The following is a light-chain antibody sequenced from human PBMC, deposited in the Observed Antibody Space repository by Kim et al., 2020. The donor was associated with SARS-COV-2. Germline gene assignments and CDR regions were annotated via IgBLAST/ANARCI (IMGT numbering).Light chain of an antibody. V-gene: IGLV3-19*01. CDR2: GEN. Sequence: SSELTQDPAVSVALGQTVRVTCQGDSLRTYYASWYKQKPGQAPVLVIYGENNRPSGIPDRFSGSSSGNTASLTITGAQAEDEADYFCNSRDSSGNSYFFGTGPKVTVL. CDR3: NSRDSSGNSYF. J-gene: IGLJ1*01. CDR1: SLRTYY.